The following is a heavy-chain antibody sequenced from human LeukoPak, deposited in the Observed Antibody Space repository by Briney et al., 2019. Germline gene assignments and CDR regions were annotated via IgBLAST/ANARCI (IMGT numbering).Heavy chain of an antibody. CDR3: ARDHDYGDYDAPGVFDI. V-gene: IGHV1-2*02. CDR2: VIPNSGAT. J-gene: IGHJ3*02. CDR1: GYTFTEYY. Sequence: ASVKVSCKTSGYTFTEYYMHWVRQAPGQGLEWMGWVIPNSGATRYAQKFQGRVTMTRDTSITTAYMELSRLTSDDTAVYYCARDHDYGDYDAPGVFDIWGQGTMVTVSA. D-gene: IGHD4-17*01.